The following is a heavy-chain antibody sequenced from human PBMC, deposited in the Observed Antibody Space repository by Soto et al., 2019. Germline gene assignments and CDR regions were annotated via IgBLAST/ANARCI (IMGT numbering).Heavy chain of an antibody. CDR3: ARNSTNTYYDYIWGSYRRGGFDY. D-gene: IGHD3-16*02. V-gene: IGHV1-3*01. J-gene: IGHJ4*02. CDR1: GYTFTSYA. CDR2: INAGNGNT. Sequence: QVQLVQSGAEVKKPGASVKVSCKASGYTFTSYAMHWVRQAPGQSLEWMGWINAGNGNTKYSQKFQGRVTITRDTSARNAYMARSSLRSEDTAVYYFARNSTNTYYDYIWGSYRRGGFDYWGQGTLVTVSS.